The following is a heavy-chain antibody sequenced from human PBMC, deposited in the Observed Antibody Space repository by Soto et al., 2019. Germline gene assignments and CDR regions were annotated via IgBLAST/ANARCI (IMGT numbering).Heavy chain of an antibody. V-gene: IGHV1-69*01. J-gene: IGHJ4*02. D-gene: IGHD3-22*01. CDR2: IIPIFGTA. Sequence: QVQLVQSGAEVRKPGSSVKVSCKASGGTFSRHAISWVRQAPGQGLEWMGGIIPIFGTANHAQKFQGRVTIIADESPSTDYMELSSLRSEDTAIYYCARGWGYDSNDYYYAYWGQGTLVIVSS. CDR1: GGTFSRHA. CDR3: ARGWGYDSNDYYYAY.